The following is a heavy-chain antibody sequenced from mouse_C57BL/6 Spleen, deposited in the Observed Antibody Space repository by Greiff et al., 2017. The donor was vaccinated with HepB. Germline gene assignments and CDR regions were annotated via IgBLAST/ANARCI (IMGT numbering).Heavy chain of an antibody. V-gene: IGHV5-6*01. CDR2: ISSGGSYT. Sequence: EVKVVESGGDLVKPGGSLKLSCAASGFTFSSYGMSWVRQTPDKRLEWVATISSGGSYTYYPDSVKGRFTISRDNAKNTLYLQMSSLKSEDTAMYYCARHNDGSYFDYWGQGTTLTVSS. D-gene: IGHD2-3*01. CDR1: GFTFSSYG. CDR3: ARHNDGSYFDY. J-gene: IGHJ2*01.